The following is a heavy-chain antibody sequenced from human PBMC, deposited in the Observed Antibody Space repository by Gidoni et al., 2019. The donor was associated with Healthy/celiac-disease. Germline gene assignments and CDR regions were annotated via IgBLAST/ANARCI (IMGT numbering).Heavy chain of an antibody. CDR3: ASTIFGVVNPIDY. D-gene: IGHD3-3*01. CDR2: IYYSGST. CDR1: GGSISSSSYY. J-gene: IGHJ4*02. Sequence: QLQLQESGPGLVKPSETLSLTCTVSGGSISSSSYYWGWIRQPPGKGLEWIGSIYYSGSTYYNPSLKSRVTISVDTSKNQFSLKLSSVTAADTAVYYCASTIFGVVNPIDYWGQGTLVTVSS. V-gene: IGHV4-39*01.